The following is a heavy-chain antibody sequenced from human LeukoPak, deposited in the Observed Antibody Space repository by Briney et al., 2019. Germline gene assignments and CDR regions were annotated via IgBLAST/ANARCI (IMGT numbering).Heavy chain of an antibody. CDR2: ISYDGSNK. D-gene: IGHD6-13*01. Sequence: PGRSLRLSCAASGFTFSSYAMHWVRQAPGKGLEWVAVISYDGSNKYYADSVKGRFTISRDNSKNTLYLQMNSLRAEDTAVYYCAREEGAAGPRGGWFDPWGQGTLVTVSS. CDR3: AREEGAAGPRGGWFDP. V-gene: IGHV3-30*04. J-gene: IGHJ5*02. CDR1: GFTFSSYA.